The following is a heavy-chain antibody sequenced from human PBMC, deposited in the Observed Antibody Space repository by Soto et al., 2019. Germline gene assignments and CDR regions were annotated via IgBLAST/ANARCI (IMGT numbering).Heavy chain of an antibody. CDR3: AKARVRIVGANSFDY. CDR2: ISYDGDKR. Sequence: PGGYLRLSCVGSGFTFSNYGMHWVRQPPGKGLDGVALISYDGDKRYYADSARGRLIISRDNSKDTLYLQMNSLGPDDTAVYFCAKARVRIVGANSFDYWGQGT. J-gene: IGHJ4*02. D-gene: IGHD1-26*01. V-gene: IGHV3-30*18. CDR1: GFTFSNYG.